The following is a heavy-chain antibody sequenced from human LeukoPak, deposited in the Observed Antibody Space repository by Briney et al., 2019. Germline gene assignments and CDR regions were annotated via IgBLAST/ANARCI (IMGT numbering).Heavy chain of an antibody. CDR1: GYTFTSYD. V-gene: IGHV1-8*01. CDR2: MNPKSGNT. J-gene: IGHJ4*02. CDR3: ARSYCSSTSCYSPDY. Sequence: ASVKVSCKASGYTFTSYDINWVRQATGQGPEWMGWMNPKSGNTVYAQKFQGRVTITRNTPISTVYMELRSLGSEDTAVYYCARSYCSSTSCYSPDYWGQGTLVTVSS. D-gene: IGHD2-2*01.